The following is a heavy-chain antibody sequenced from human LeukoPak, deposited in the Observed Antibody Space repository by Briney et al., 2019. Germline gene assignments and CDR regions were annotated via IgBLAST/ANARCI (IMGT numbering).Heavy chain of an antibody. CDR1: GYTFTGYY. D-gene: IGHD1-26*01. CDR3: ARDGSYKFDY. J-gene: IGHJ4*02. V-gene: IGHV1-2*02. CDR2: ISPNSGGT. Sequence: ASVTVSCKASGYTFTGYYVHWVRQAPGQGLEWMGWISPNSGGTNYAQKFQGRVTMTGDTSISTAYMELSRLRSDDTAVYYCARDGSYKFDYWGQGTLVTVSS.